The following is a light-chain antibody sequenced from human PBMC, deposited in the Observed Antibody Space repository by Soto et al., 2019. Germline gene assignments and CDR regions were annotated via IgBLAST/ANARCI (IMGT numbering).Light chain of an antibody. CDR2: EVS. CDR1: SSDVGAYNS. CDR3: SLYTSRSRSSLWV. V-gene: IGLV2-14*01. J-gene: IGLJ3*02. Sequence: QSALTQPASVSGSPGRSITISCTGTSSDVGAYNSVSWYQHHPGKAPKLMIYEVSNRPSGVSNRFSGSKSGNTASLTISGLQAEDEADYYCSLYTSRSRSSLWVFGGGTKLTVL.